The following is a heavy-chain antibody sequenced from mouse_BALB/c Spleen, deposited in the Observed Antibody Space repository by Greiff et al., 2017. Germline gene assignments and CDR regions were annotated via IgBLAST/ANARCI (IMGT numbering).Heavy chain of an antibody. CDR1: GYTFTDYA. J-gene: IGHJ2*01. V-gene: IGHV1S137*01. D-gene: IGHD2-10*02. CDR2: ISTYYGDA. CDR3: ARASYGKVHLDY. Sequence: QVQLQQSGAELVRPGVSVKISCKGSGYTFTDYAMHWVKQSHAKSLEWIGVISTYYGDASYNQKFKGKATMTVDKSSSTAYMELARLTSEDSAIYYCARASYGKVHLDYWGQGTTLTVSS.